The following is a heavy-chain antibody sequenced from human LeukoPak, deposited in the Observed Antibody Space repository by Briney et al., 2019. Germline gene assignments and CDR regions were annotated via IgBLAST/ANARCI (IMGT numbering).Heavy chain of an antibody. CDR3: ARTAGYCSGGSCSPRPFDY. CDR2: IYYSGST. CDR1: GGSIXSGDYY. J-gene: IGHJ4*02. Sequence: PSETLSLTCTVSGGSIXSGDYYWSWIRQPPXKGLEWIGXIYYSGSTYYNPSLKSRVTISVDTSKNQFSLKLSSVTAADTAVYYCARTAGYCSGGSCSPRPFDYWGQGTLVTVSS. D-gene: IGHD2-15*01. V-gene: IGHV4-30-4*01.